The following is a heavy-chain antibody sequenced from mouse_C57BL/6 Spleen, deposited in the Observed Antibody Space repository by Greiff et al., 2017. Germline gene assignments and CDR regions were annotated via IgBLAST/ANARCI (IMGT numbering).Heavy chain of an antibody. CDR2: IDPANGNT. J-gene: IGHJ1*03. D-gene: IGHD4-1*01. CDR3: ARRANWDGYFDV. CDR1: GFNIQNTY. V-gene: IGHV14-3*01. Sequence: EVQGVESVAELVRPGASVKLSCTASGFNIQNTYMHWVKQRPEQGLEWIGRIDPANGNTKYAPKFQGKATITADTSSNTAYLQLSSLTSEDTAIYYCARRANWDGYFDVWGTGTTVTVSS.